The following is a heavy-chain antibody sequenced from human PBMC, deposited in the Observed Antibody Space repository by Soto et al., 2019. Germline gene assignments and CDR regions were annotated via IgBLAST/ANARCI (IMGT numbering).Heavy chain of an antibody. CDR2: IDWDDDK. CDR3: ARTRSVLRYFDWLSGGGNWFDP. V-gene: IGHV2-70*11. Sequence: SGPTLVNPTQTLRLTCTFSGFSLSTNGMCVSWIRQPPGKALEWLARIDWDDDKYYSTSLKTRLTISKDTSKNQVVLTMTNMDPVDTATYYCARTRSVLRYFDWLSGGGNWFDPWGQGTLVTVSS. J-gene: IGHJ5*02. CDR1: GFSLSTNGMC. D-gene: IGHD3-9*01.